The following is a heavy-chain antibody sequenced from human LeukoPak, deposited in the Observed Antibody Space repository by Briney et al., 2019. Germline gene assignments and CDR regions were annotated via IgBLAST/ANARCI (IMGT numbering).Heavy chain of an antibody. Sequence: ASVKVSCKASGYTFTGYYMHWVRQAPGQGLEWMGWINPNSGGTNYAQKFQGRVTMTTDTSTSTAYMELRSLGSDDTAVYYCARKTGDGASDIWGQGTMVTVSS. V-gene: IGHV1-2*02. J-gene: IGHJ3*02. CDR1: GYTFTGYY. CDR2: INPNSGGT. CDR3: ARKTGDGASDI. D-gene: IGHD7-27*01.